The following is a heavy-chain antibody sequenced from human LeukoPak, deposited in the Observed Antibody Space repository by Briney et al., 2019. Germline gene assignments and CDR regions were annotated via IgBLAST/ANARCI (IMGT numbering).Heavy chain of an antibody. CDR2: ISYDGSNK. D-gene: IGHD4-23*01. V-gene: IGHV3-30*04. CDR1: GFTFSSYA. CDR3: AKAGVVTAPY. Sequence: AGGSLRLSCAASGFTFSSYAMHWVRQAPGKGLEWVTVISYDGSNKYYADSMKGRFTISRDNSKNTLYLQMNSLRAEDTAVYYCAKAGVVTAPYWGQGTLVTVSS. J-gene: IGHJ4*02.